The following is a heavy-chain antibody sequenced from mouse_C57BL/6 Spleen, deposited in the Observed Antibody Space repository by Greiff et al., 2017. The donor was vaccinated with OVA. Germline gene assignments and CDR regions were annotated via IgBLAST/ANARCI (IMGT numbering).Heavy chain of an antibody. D-gene: IGHD3-2*02. CDR3: ARGGDGGYYFDY. Sequence: QVQLQQPGAELVKPGASVKMSCKATGYTFTSYWITWVKQRPGHGLEWIGDIFPGSGSTNYNEKFKSKATLTVDTSSSTAYMQLSSLTSEDSAVCYSARGGDGGYYFDYWGQGTTLTVSS. J-gene: IGHJ2*01. V-gene: IGHV1-55*01. CDR2: IFPGSGST. CDR1: GYTFTSYW.